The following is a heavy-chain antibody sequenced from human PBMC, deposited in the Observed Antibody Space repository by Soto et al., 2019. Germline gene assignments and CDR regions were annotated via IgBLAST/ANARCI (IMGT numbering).Heavy chain of an antibody. Sequence: SQTLSLTCTVSGGSISSYYWSWIRQPPGKGLEWIGYIYYSGSTNYNPSLKSRVTISVDTSKNQFSLKLSSVTAADTAVYYCARGIYDFWSGYTYGMDVGGQGPTVNV. CDR2: IYYSGST. V-gene: IGHV4-59*01. J-gene: IGHJ6*02. D-gene: IGHD3-3*01. CDR1: GGSISSYY. CDR3: ARGIYDFWSGYTYGMDV.